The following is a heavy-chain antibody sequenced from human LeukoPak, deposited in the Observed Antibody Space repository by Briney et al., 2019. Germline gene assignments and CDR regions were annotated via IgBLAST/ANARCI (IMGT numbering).Heavy chain of an antibody. Sequence: SETLSPTCTVSGGSISSYYWSWIRQPPGKGLEWIGYIYYSGSTNYNPSLKSRVTISVDTSKNQFSLKLSSVTAADTAVYYCARAGYKRRTMTTVTTFDYWGQGTLVTVSS. V-gene: IGHV4-59*01. J-gene: IGHJ4*02. D-gene: IGHD4-17*01. CDR3: ARAGYKRRTMTTVTTFDY. CDR2: IYYSGST. CDR1: GGSISSYY.